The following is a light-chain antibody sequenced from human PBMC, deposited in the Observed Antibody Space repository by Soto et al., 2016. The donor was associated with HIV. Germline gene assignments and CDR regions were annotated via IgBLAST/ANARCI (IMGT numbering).Light chain of an antibody. Sequence: EVVMSQSPLSLPVTLGEAASISCNSSQSLRHSSGTTYLNWFHVRPGQRPRRLFFATFKRDSGVPDRFSGSGAGTVFTLKISRVAAEDAGVYYCVQGSHWPRTFGQGTTVEIK. J-gene: IGKJ1*01. V-gene: IGKV2-30*02. CDR2: ATF. CDR1: QSLRHSSGTTY. CDR3: VQGSHWPRT.